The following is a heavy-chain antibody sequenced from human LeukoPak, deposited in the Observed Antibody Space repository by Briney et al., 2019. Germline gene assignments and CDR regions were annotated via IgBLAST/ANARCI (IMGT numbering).Heavy chain of an antibody. CDR2: ISYDGNNK. Sequence: GGSLRLSCAASGFTFGNFGMHWVRQAPGKGLEWVAVISYDGNNKYYTDSVKGRFTISRDNAKNTLYLQMDSLRAEDTAVYYCAKQMAVDYFDYWGQGTLVIVSS. D-gene: IGHD5-24*01. CDR1: GFTFGNFG. J-gene: IGHJ4*02. V-gene: IGHV3-30*18. CDR3: AKQMAVDYFDY.